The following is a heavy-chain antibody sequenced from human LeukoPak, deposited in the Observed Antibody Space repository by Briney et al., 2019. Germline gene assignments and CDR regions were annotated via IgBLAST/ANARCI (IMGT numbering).Heavy chain of an antibody. V-gene: IGHV1-8*03. CDR1: GYTFTSYD. CDR3: ARGRLGSAYYDFWSGYSDSNWFDP. CDR2: MNPNSGNT. J-gene: IGHJ5*02. Sequence: ASVKVSCKASGYTFTSYDINWVRQATGQGLKWMGWMNPNSGNTGYAQKFQGRVTITRNTSISTAYMELSSLRSEDTAVYYCARGRLGSAYYDFWSGYSDSNWFDPWGQGTLVTVSS. D-gene: IGHD3-3*01.